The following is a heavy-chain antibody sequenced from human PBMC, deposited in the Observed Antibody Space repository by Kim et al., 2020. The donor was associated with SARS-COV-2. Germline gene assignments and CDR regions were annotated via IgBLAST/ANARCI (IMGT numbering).Heavy chain of an antibody. V-gene: IGHV4-39*01. Sequence: SETLSLTCTVSGGSISSSSYYWGWIRQPPGKGLEWIGSIYYSGSTYYNPSLKSRVTISVDTSKNQFSLKLSSVTAADTAVYYCARRLTEDYYDSSGYYDYWGQGTLVTVSS. CDR3: ARRLTEDYYDSSGYYDY. D-gene: IGHD3-22*01. J-gene: IGHJ4*02. CDR1: GGSISSSSYY. CDR2: IYYSGST.